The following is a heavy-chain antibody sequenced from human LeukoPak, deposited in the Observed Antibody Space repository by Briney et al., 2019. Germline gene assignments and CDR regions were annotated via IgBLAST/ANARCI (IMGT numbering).Heavy chain of an antibody. CDR1: GYTFTSYG. CDR3: ARGYYYYASGSYYYCYYMDV. Sequence: GASVKVSCKASGYTFTSYGISWVRQAPGQGLEWMGWISAYNGNTNYAQKLQGRVTMTTDTSTSTAYMELRSLRSDDTAVYYCARGYYYYASGSYYYCYYMDVWGKGTTVTISS. CDR2: ISAYNGNT. J-gene: IGHJ6*03. V-gene: IGHV1-18*01. D-gene: IGHD3-10*01.